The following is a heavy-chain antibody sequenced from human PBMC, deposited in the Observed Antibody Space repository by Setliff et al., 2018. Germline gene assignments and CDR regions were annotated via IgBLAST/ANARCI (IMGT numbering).Heavy chain of an antibody. CDR3: ARGRKYRAVYFFDY. D-gene: IGHD1-1*01. Sequence: ASVKVSCKASGYTFTSYGITWVRQAPGQGLEWMGWISAYNGNTNYADSVKGRFTISRDNAKNSLYLQMNSLRAEDTAVYYCARGRKYRAVYFFDYWGQGALVTVSS. J-gene: IGHJ4*02. V-gene: IGHV1-18*01. CDR2: ISAYNGNT. CDR1: GYTFTSYG.